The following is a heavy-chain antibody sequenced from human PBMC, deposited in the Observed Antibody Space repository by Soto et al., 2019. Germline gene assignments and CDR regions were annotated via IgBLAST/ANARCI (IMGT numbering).Heavy chain of an antibody. D-gene: IGHD6-13*01. CDR3: ARDLAAAGAPLSFDP. J-gene: IGHJ5*02. CDR2: ISSSSTI. Sequence: GGSLRLSCAASGFTFSSYSMNWVRQAPGKGLEWVSYISSSSTIYYADSVKGRFTISRDNAKNSLYLQMNSLRAEDTAVYYCARDLAAAGAPLSFDPWGQGTLVTVSS. V-gene: IGHV3-48*01. CDR1: GFTFSSYS.